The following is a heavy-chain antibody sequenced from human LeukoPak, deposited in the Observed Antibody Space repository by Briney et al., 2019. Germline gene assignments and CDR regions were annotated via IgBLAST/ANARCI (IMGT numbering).Heavy chain of an antibody. CDR2: ISYDGSNK. CDR1: GFTFSSYG. CDR3: AKDLSGPGIAAAGGY. Sequence: GGSLRLSCAASGFTFSSYGMHWVRQAPGKGLEWVAVISYDGSNKYYADSVKGRFTISRDNSKNTLYLQMNSLRAEDTAVYYCAKDLSGPGIAAAGGYWGQGTLVTVSS. D-gene: IGHD6-13*01. J-gene: IGHJ4*02. V-gene: IGHV3-30*18.